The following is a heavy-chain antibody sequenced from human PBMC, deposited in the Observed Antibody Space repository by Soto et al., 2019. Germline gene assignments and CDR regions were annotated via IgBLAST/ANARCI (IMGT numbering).Heavy chain of an antibody. V-gene: IGHV3-30*03. CDR2: ISYDGSNQ. D-gene: IGHD6-19*01. CDR1: GFYFETYG. CDR3: ARVDYTSGWYGYFDL. Sequence: PGGSLRLSCAASGFYFETYGMHWVRQAPGKGPEWVAVISYDGSNQYYTDSVKGRFTVSRDNSKRTLYLQMDSLRPEDTALYYCARVDYTSGWYGYFDLWGQGALVTVSS. J-gene: IGHJ4*02.